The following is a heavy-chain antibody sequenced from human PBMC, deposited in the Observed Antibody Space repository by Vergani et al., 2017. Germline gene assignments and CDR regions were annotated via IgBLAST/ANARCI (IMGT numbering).Heavy chain of an antibody. CDR3: ARDPALEMATTNYYYGMDV. CDR2: ISSNGGST. D-gene: IGHD5-24*01. J-gene: IGHJ6*02. V-gene: IGHV3-64*01. CDR1: GFTFSNYW. Sequence: VQLVESGGGLVQPGGSLRLSCTASGFTFSNYWMQWVRQAPGKGLEYVSAISSNGGSTYYANSVKDRFTISRDNSKNTLFLQMGSLRAEDMAVYYCARDPALEMATTNYYYGMDVWGQGTTVTVSS.